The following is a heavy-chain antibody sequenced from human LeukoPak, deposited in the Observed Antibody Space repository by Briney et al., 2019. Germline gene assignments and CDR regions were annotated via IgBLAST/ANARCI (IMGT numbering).Heavy chain of an antibody. D-gene: IGHD6-19*01. V-gene: IGHV4-34*01. CDR2: INHSGST. J-gene: IGHJ4*02. CDR3: ASVIPGYSSGWYAGY. Sequence: PLETLSLTCAVYGGSFSGYYWSWIRQPPGKGLEWIGEINHSGSTNYNPSLKSRVTISVDTSKNQFSLKLSSVTAADTAVYYCASVIPGYSSGWYAGYWGQGTLVTVSS. CDR1: GGSFSGYY.